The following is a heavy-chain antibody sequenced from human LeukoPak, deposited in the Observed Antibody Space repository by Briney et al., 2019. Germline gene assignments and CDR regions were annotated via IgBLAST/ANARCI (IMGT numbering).Heavy chain of an antibody. Sequence: PSETLSLTCTVASRSISSYYWSWIRQPPGKGLEWIGYIYYSGSTNYNPSLKSRVTISVDTSKNQFSLKLSSVTAADTAVYYCARSLYFDWLPFDYWGQGTLVTVSS. V-gene: IGHV4-59*01. CDR2: IYYSGST. J-gene: IGHJ4*02. CDR1: SRSISSYY. CDR3: ARSLYFDWLPFDY. D-gene: IGHD3-9*01.